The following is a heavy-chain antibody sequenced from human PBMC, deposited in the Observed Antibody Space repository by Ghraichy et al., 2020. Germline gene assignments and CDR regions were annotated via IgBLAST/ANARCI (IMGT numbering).Heavy chain of an antibody. Sequence: ASVKVSCKASGYNFTSYGVSWVRQAPGQGLEWLGWINGYNGNTYYAQTIQGRVTMTTDTSTNTASMELTSLRSDDTAVYYCARDGTCGNDCHSGYLYYYGMDVWGQGTTVTVSS. CDR2: INGYNGNT. CDR3: ARDGTCGNDCHSGYLYYYGMDV. V-gene: IGHV1-18*01. D-gene: IGHD2-21*02. CDR1: GYNFTSYG. J-gene: IGHJ6*02.